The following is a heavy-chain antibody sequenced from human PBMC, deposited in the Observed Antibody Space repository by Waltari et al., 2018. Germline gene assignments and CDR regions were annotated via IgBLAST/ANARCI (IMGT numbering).Heavy chain of an antibody. J-gene: IGHJ4*02. D-gene: IGHD6-19*01. CDR3: ARDARAYSSGWYPFDY. V-gene: IGHV1-46*01. CDR2: INPSGGST. Sequence: QVQLVQSGAEVKKPGASVKVSCKASGYTFTSYYMHWVRQAPGQGLEWMGIINPSGGSTSYAQKCQGRGTMTRDTSTSTVYMELSSLRSEDTAVYYCARDARAYSSGWYPFDYWGQGTLVTVSS. CDR1: GYTFTSYY.